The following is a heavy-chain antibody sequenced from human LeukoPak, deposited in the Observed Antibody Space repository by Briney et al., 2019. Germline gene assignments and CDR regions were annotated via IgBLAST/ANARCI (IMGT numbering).Heavy chain of an antibody. CDR1: GFTFGRFA. D-gene: IGHD1-14*01. CDR2: IKQDGSEK. V-gene: IGHV3-7*01. Sequence: TGGSLRLSCATSGFTFGRFAMSWVRQAPGQGLELVANIKQDGSEKYYVDSVKGRFTISRDNAKNSLYLQMNSLRAEDTAVYYCARNQRRLDYWGQGILVTVSS. CDR3: ARNQRRLDY. J-gene: IGHJ4*02.